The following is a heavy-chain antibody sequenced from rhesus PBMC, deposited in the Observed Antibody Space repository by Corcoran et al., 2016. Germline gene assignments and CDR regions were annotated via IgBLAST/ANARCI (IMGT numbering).Heavy chain of an antibody. J-gene: IGHJ4*01. V-gene: IGHV4-106*01. CDR2: IYGSGGGT. D-gene: IGHD3-3*01. CDR1: GGSISDDYY. Sequence: QVQLQESGPGLVKPSETLSLTCAVSGGSISDDYYWSWIRQPPGKGLEWIGYIYGSGGGTNYNPSLKNRVTISIDTSKNQFSLKLSSVTAADTAVYYCARVLYYNIWTGYYPKYFDYWGQGVLVTVSS. CDR3: ARVLYYNIWTGYYPKYFDY.